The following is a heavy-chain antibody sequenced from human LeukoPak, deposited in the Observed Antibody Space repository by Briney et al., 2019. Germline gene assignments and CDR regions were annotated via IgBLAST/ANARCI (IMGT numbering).Heavy chain of an antibody. CDR2: INSDGSSI. D-gene: IGHD3-22*01. CDR1: GFTFSSHW. CDR3: PKAGEGYSYDISGYYYDY. J-gene: IGHJ4*02. Sequence: GGSLRLSCAASGFTFSSHWMHWVRQAPGKGLVWVSRINSDGSSISYADSVKGRFTISRDNAKNTLYLQMNSLRAEDTAVYYCPKAGEGYSYDISGYYYDYWAQGTLVTVPS. V-gene: IGHV3-74*01.